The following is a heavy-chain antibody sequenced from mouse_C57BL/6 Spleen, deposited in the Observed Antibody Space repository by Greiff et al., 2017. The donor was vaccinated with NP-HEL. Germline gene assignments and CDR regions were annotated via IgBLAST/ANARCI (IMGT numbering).Heavy chain of an antibody. D-gene: IGHD3-1*01. Sequence: VQLQESGAELVRPGASVKLSCKASGYTFTDYYINWVKQRPGQGLERIARIYPGSGNTYYNEKFKGKATLTAEKSSSTAYMQLSSLTSEDSAVYFCARAGLGFDYWGQGTTLTVSS. CDR1: GYTFTDYY. CDR2: IYPGSGNT. J-gene: IGHJ2*01. CDR3: ARAGLGFDY. V-gene: IGHV1-76*01.